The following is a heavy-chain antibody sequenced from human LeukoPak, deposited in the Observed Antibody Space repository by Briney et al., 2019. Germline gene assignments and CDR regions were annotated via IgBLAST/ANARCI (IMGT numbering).Heavy chain of an antibody. CDR3: ARESSGFDY. D-gene: IGHD6-19*01. V-gene: IGHV4-39*02. J-gene: IGHJ4*02. Sequence: PSETLSLTCTVSGGSISSYYWGWIRQPPGKGLEWIGSIYYRGSTYYNPSLKSRVTISGDTSKNQFSLKLSSVTAADTAVYYCARESSGFDYWGQGTLVTVSS. CDR2: IYYRGST. CDR1: GGSISSYY.